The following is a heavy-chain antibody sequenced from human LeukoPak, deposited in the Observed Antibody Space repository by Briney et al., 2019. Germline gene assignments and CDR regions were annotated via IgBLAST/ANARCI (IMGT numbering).Heavy chain of an antibody. Sequence: GGSLRLSCAASGFTFSTYWMHWVRQAPGKGLVWVSRINDDGSTTTYAESVKGRFTISRDNAKSTVYLQMNSLRAEDTAVYYCARGLGSPTDYWGQGTLVTVSS. V-gene: IGHV3-74*01. CDR1: GFTFSTYW. J-gene: IGHJ4*02. CDR2: INDDGSTT. D-gene: IGHD1-26*01. CDR3: ARGLGSPTDY.